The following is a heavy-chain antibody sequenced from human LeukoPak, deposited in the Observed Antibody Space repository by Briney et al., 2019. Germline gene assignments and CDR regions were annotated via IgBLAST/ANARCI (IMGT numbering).Heavy chain of an antibody. CDR3: ARRGRTVTAHFDY. CDR1: GGSISSSSYY. D-gene: IGHD4-17*01. J-gene: IGHJ4*02. CDR2: IYYSGST. V-gene: IGHV4-39*01. Sequence: PSETLSLTCTVSGGSISSSSYYWGWIRQPPGKGLEWIGNIYYSGSTYYNPSLKGRVTISVDTSKNQFSLKLNSVTAADTAVYYCARRGRTVTAHFDYWGQGTLVTASS.